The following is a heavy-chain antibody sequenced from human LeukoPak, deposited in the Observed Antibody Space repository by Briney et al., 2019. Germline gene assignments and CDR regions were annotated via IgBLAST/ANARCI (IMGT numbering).Heavy chain of an antibody. CDR1: GGSISSGTHY. V-gene: IGHV4-31*03. D-gene: IGHD3-16*01. CDR3: AASSGVTLGRF. J-gene: IGHJ4*02. Sequence: PSETLSLTCTVSGGSISSGTHYYNWIRQHPGKGLEWIGYIYYTGITSYNLSLKSRVTMSVDTSMNQVSLKVTSLTAADTAVYYCAASSGVTLGRFWGQGALVTVSS. CDR2: IYYTGIT.